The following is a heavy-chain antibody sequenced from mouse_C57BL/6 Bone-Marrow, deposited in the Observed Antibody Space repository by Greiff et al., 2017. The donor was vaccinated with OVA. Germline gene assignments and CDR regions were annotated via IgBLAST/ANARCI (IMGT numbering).Heavy chain of an antibody. J-gene: IGHJ2*01. CDR1: GYTFTSYW. CDR3: ARRCQLRLRYFDD. Sequence: QVQLQQSGAELVKPGASVKMSCKASGYTFTSYWITWVKQRPGQGLEWIGDIYPGSGSTNYNEKFKSKATLTVDTSSSTAYMQLSSLTPEDSAVYYCARRCQLRLRYFDDWGQGTTLTVSS. D-gene: IGHD3-2*02. CDR2: IYPGSGST. V-gene: IGHV1-55*01.